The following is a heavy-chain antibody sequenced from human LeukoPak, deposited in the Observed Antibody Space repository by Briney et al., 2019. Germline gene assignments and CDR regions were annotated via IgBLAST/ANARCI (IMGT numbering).Heavy chain of an antibody. V-gene: IGHV3-53*01. CDR3: ARGAFRISWPGIDY. D-gene: IGHD1-26*01. Sequence: GGSLRLSCAASGFTVIDNLMIWVRQSPGRGLEWLSSGYSGGVTYYADSVKGRFTISRDHSNNSVSLQMTNLRVEGTAIYYCARGAFRISWPGIDYWGQGTLVTVSS. CDR1: GFTVIDNL. J-gene: IGHJ4*02. CDR2: GYSGGVT.